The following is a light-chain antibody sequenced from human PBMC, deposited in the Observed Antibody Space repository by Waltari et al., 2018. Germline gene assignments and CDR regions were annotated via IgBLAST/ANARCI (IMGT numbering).Light chain of an antibody. V-gene: IGLV2-11*01. J-gene: IGLJ1*01. CDR1: SSDVGGYDD. CDR2: DVN. Sequence: QSALTQPRSVSGSPGRSVTIHCTGTSSDVGGYDDVPWYQQNPGKAPKLMVFDVNRRPSGVPDRFSGSKSGNTASLTISGLQAEDEADYYCCSYAGSYTWVFGTGTKVTVL. CDR3: CSYAGSYTWV.